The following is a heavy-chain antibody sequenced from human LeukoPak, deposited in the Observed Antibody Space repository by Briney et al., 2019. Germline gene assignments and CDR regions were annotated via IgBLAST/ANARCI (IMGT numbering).Heavy chain of an antibody. V-gene: IGHV1-69*13. J-gene: IGHJ4*02. CDR2: IIPIFGTA. CDR1: GGTFSSYA. CDR3: ARSPPDYYDSSGYYFDY. D-gene: IGHD3-22*01. Sequence: ASVKVSCKASGGTFSSYAISWVRQAPGQGLEWMGGIIPIFGTANYAQKFQGRVTITADESTSTAYVELSSLRSEDTAVYYCARSPPDYYDSSGYYFDYWGQGTLVTVSS.